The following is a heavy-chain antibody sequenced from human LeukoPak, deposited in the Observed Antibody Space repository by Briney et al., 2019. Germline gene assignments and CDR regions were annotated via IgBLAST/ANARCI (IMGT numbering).Heavy chain of an antibody. V-gene: IGHV1-8*01. CDR2: MNPNSGNT. Sequence: ASVKVSCKASGYTFTSYDINWVRQATGQGLGWMGWMNPNSGNTGYAQKFQGRVTMTRNTSISTAYMELSSLRSEDTAVYYCARDRVMVRGVFFDYWGQGTLVTVSS. CDR3: ARDRVMVRGVFFDY. J-gene: IGHJ4*02. D-gene: IGHD3-10*01. CDR1: GYTFTSYD.